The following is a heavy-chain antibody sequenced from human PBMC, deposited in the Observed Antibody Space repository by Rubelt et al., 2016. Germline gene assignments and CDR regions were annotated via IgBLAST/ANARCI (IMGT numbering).Heavy chain of an antibody. Sequence: QVQLQESGPGLVKPSETLSLTCTVSGYSISSGYYWGWIRQPPGKGLEWIGSIYHSGSTYYNPSLKSRVTISVGTAKNRFSLKLSSVTAADTAVYYCARDHSSGWYLEGFFDYWGQGTLVTVSS. CDR1: GYSISSGYY. CDR3: ARDHSSGWYLEGFFDY. CDR2: IYHSGST. V-gene: IGHV4-38-2*02. J-gene: IGHJ4*02. D-gene: IGHD6-19*01.